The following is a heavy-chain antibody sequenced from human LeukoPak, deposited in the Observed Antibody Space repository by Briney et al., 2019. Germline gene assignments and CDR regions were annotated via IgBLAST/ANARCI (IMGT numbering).Heavy chain of an antibody. J-gene: IGHJ4*02. D-gene: IGHD3-10*01. CDR3: ARDDYYGSRSGPD. CDR1: GLIVSSNY. CDR2: IYSCGRT. Sequence: PGGSLRLSCEPSGLIVSSNYMHWVRQAPGKGLEWVSVIYSCGRTFYTDSVKGRFTTSRDNSNNTLYLQMSNVTGEDTAVYYCARDDYYGSRSGPDWGQGTLVTVSS. V-gene: IGHV3-66*01.